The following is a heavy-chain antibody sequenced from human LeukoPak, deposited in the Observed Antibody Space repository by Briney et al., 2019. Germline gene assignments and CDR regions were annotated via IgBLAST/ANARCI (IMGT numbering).Heavy chain of an antibody. D-gene: IGHD6-19*01. CDR1: GFTFSSYA. J-gene: IGHJ4*02. CDR3: AKTTIGYSSGRYPGWPVDY. Sequence: GGSLRLSCAASGFTFSSYAMSWVRQAPGKGLEWVSDISCSGGSTYYADSVKGRFTISRDNSKNTVYLQMNSLRAEDTAVYYCAKTTIGYSSGRYPGWPVDYWGQGTLVTVSS. CDR2: ISCSGGST. V-gene: IGHV3-23*01.